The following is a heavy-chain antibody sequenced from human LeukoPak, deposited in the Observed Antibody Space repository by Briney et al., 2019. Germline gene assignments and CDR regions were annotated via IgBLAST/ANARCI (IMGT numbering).Heavy chain of an antibody. CDR1: GFTFSDYS. V-gene: IGHV3-11*04. CDR3: ARTRALSDYYDSSGYLLFDY. Sequence: GGSLRLSCAASGFTFSDYSMSWIRQAPGKGLEWVSYIRSSGNTIYYADSVKGRFTISRDNAKNSLYLQMNSLRAEDTAVYYCARTRALSDYYDSSGYLLFDYWGQGTLVTVSS. CDR2: IRSSGNTI. J-gene: IGHJ4*02. D-gene: IGHD3-22*01.